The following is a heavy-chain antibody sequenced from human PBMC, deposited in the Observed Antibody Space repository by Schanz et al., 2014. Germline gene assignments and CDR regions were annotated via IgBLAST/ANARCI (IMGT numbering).Heavy chain of an antibody. V-gene: IGHV1-2*06. CDR1: GYTFTGYS. CDR3: ARDSDVSKYNLFDS. CDR2: INPNSGGT. Sequence: QVQLVQSGADVKKPGASVKVSCKASGYTFTGYSMHWVRQAPGQGLEWMGRINPNSGGTNYAQKFQGRVTMTRDTSISTVYIELTRLTFDDTAIYYCARDSDVSKYNLFDSWGQGTLVTVSS. J-gene: IGHJ5*01.